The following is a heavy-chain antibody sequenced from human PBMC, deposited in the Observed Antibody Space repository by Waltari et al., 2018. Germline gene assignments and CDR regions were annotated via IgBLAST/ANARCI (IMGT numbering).Heavy chain of an antibody. J-gene: IGHJ5*02. CDR2: IYTSGST. CDR1: GGSISSYY. D-gene: IGHD4-17*01. CDR3: ARDFNYGDYVGWFDP. Sequence: QVQLQESGPGLVKPSETLSLTCTVSGGSISSYYWSWIRPPAGKGLEWIGRIYTSGSTNYNPSLKSRVTMSVDTSKNQFSLKLSSVTAADTAVYYCARDFNYGDYVGWFDPWGQGTLVTVSS. V-gene: IGHV4-4*07.